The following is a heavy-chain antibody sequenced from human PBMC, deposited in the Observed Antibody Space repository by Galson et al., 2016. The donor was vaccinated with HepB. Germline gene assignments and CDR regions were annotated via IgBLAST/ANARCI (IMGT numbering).Heavy chain of an antibody. Sequence: SLRLSCAVSGFTFSSYGIHWVRQAPGKGLEWVAVISYDGSNKYYADPVKGRFTISRDNSKNTLYLQMNSLKAEDTAMYYCAKSPHSSGWGHFDPWGQGTLVIVSS. CDR2: ISYDGSNK. V-gene: IGHV3-30*18. D-gene: IGHD6-19*01. CDR3: AKSPHSSGWGHFDP. J-gene: IGHJ5*02. CDR1: GFTFSSYG.